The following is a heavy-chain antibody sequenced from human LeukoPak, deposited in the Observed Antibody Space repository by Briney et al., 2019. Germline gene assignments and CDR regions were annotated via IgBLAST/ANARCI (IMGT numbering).Heavy chain of an antibody. D-gene: IGHD1-26*01. Sequence: ASVKVSCKASGYTFTSYGISWVRQAPGQGLEWMGWISAYNGNTNYAQKLQGRVTMTTDTSTSTAYMELRSLRSDDAAVYYCAGSPSEGWFDPWGQGTLVTVSS. J-gene: IGHJ5*02. CDR3: AGSPSEGWFDP. CDR1: GYTFTSYG. CDR2: ISAYNGNT. V-gene: IGHV1-18*01.